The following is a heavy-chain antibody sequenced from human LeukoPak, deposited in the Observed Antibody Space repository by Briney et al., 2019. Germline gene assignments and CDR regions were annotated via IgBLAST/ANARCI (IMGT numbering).Heavy chain of an antibody. V-gene: IGHV3-23*01. D-gene: IGHD7-27*01. CDR3: ARELVSLGTGYFDL. J-gene: IGHJ2*01. Sequence: PGGSLRLSCEASGFTFSTYGMTWVRQAPGKGREWVSGITGSSTWTYYADSVKGRFTISRDNSNNTLHLQMNSLRAEDTAIYYCARELVSLGTGYFDLWGRGTLVTVSS. CDR1: GFTFSTYG. CDR2: ITGSSTWT.